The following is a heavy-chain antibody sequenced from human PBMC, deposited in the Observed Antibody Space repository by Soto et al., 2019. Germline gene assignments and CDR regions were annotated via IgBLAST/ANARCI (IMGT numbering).Heavy chain of an antibody. D-gene: IGHD2-2*01. CDR1: GFTFSSYS. CDR2: ISSSSSYI. J-gene: IGHJ4*02. CDR3: ASNTRPLDY. V-gene: IGHV3-21*01. Sequence: EVQLVESGGGLVKPGGSLRLSCAASGFTFSSYSMNWVRQAPGKGLEWVSSISSSSSYIYYADSVKGRFTNYRDNAKNSMYLQMNSLIAEDTAVYYCASNTRPLDYCGQGTLVTVSS.